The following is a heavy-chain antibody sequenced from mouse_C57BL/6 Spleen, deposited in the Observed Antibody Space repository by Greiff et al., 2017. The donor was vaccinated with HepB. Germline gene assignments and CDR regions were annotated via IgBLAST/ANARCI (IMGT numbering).Heavy chain of an antibody. CDR1: GYAFSSSW. Sequence: VKLVESGPELVKPGASVKISCKASGYAFSSSWMNWVKQRPGKGLEWIGRIYPGDGDTNYNGKFKGKATLTADKSSSTAYMQLSSLTSEDSAVYFCARWGDGSSFFFDYWGQGTTLTVSS. D-gene: IGHD1-1*01. J-gene: IGHJ2*01. V-gene: IGHV1-82*01. CDR2: IYPGDGDT. CDR3: ARWGDGSSFFFDY.